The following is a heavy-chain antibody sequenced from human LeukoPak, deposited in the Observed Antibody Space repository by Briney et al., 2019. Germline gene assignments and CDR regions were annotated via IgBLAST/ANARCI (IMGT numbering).Heavy chain of an antibody. D-gene: IGHD3-22*01. V-gene: IGHV4-4*07. CDR1: GGSISSYY. Sequence: SETVSLTCTVSGGSISSYYWSWIRQPAGKGLEWIGRIYTSGSTNYNPSLKSRVTMSVDTSKNQFSLKLSSVTAADTAVYYCARDARDSSGYYSVFDYWGQGTLVTVSS. J-gene: IGHJ4*02. CDR3: ARDARDSSGYYSVFDY. CDR2: IYTSGST.